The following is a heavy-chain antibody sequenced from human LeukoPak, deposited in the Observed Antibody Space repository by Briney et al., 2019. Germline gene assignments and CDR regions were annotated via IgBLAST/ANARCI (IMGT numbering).Heavy chain of an antibody. CDR1: GGTFSSYA. V-gene: IGHV1-69*04. J-gene: IGHJ3*02. Sequence: GASVKVSCKASGGTFSSYAISWVRQAPGQGLEWMGRIIPILGIANYAQKFQGRVTITADKSTSTAYMELSSLRSEDTAVYYCARDSSGYSYPEGIYAFDIWGQGTMVTVSS. CDR2: IIPILGIA. D-gene: IGHD5-18*01. CDR3: ARDSSGYSYPEGIYAFDI.